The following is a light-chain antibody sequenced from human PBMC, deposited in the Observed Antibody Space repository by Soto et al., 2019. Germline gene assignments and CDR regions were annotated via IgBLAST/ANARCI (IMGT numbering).Light chain of an antibody. V-gene: IGKV3-15*01. J-gene: IGKJ5*01. Sequence: MTQSPDTLSVSQRERATLSCRASQSLRSSLAWYQQKPGQAPRLLIYGASTRVTGIPARFSGSGSGTDFTLTITRLEPEDSAVYFCQQYTGPPTTFGQGTRLEIK. CDR2: GAS. CDR1: QSLRSS. CDR3: QQYTGPPTT.